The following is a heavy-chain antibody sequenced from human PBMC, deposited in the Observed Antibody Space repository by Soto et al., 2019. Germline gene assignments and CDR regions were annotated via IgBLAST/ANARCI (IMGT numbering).Heavy chain of an antibody. CDR1: GGSISSGGYY. V-gene: IGHV4-31*03. CDR3: ARDVGIWFGDLSTSANYYYGLDV. J-gene: IGHJ6*02. Sequence: QVQLQESGPGLVKPSQTLSLTCTVSGGSISSGGYYWTWIRQHPEKGLEWIGYIYYSGSTPYNPSPKRRAPTSAGTSKHQVPLDLNFVTCADTAVYYCARDVGIWFGDLSTSANYYYGLDVWGQGTTVTVSS. D-gene: IGHD3-10*01. CDR2: IYYSGST.